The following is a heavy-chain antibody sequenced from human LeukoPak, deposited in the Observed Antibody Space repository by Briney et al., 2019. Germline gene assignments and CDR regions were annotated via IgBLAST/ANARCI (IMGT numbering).Heavy chain of an antibody. J-gene: IGHJ4*02. CDR3: AKEKTVRGVIPLHLDY. Sequence: GGSLRLSCAASGFIFNDYAMSWVRLAPGKGLEWVSGISPSHGSTYYADSVRGRFSISRDNSKNTRYLHMNNLRVEDSALYYCAKEKTVRGVIPLHLDYWAQGSLVTVSS. D-gene: IGHD3-10*01. V-gene: IGHV3-23*01. CDR1: GFIFNDYA. CDR2: ISPSHGST.